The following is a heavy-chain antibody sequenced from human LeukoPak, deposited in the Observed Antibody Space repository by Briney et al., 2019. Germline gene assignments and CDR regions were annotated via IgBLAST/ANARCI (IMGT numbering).Heavy chain of an antibody. J-gene: IGHJ4*02. V-gene: IGHV4-34*01. CDR2: INHSGST. D-gene: IGHD6-6*01. Sequence: SETLSLTCAVYGGSFSGYYWSWIRQPPGKGLEWIGEINHSGSTNYNPSLKSRVTISVDTSKNQFSLKLSSVTAADTAVYYCARGWYSSSSAFVATIGAYFDYWGQGTLVTVSS. CDR3: ARGWYSSSSAFVATIGAYFDY. CDR1: GGSFSGYY.